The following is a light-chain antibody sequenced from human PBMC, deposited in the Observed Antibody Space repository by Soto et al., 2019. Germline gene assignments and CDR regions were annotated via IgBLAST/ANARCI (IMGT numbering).Light chain of an antibody. CDR3: QQANSFPLT. V-gene: IGKV1-12*01. CDR1: QDISSW. CDR2: ATS. J-gene: IGKJ4*01. Sequence: DIPMTQSPSFVSASVGDRVTITWQASQDISSWLVWYQQKPGKAPKLLIHATSGLQSGVPSRFSGSGSGTDFTLTISNLQSEDFATYYCQQANSFPLTFGGGTKVDIK.